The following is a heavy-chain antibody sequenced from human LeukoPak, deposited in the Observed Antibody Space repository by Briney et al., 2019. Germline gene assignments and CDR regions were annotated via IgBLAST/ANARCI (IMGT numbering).Heavy chain of an antibody. V-gene: IGHV4-61*02. CDR1: GGSISSGSYY. Sequence: PSETLSLTCTVSGGSISSGSYYWSWIRQPAGKGLEWIGRIYTSGSTNYNPSLKSRVTISVDTSKNQFSLKLSSVTAADTAVYYCARGALSSSFDYWGQGTLVTVSS. CDR3: ARGALSSSFDY. CDR2: IYTSGST. J-gene: IGHJ4*02. D-gene: IGHD6-6*01.